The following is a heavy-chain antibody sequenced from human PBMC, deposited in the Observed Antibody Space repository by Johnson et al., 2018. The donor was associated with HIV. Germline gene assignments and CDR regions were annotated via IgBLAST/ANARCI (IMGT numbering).Heavy chain of an antibody. CDR2: ISADGRNK. V-gene: IGHV3-30*04. Sequence: QVQLVESGGGVVQPGRSLRLSCAASGFIFSDYVIHWVRQAPGKGLEWVSVISADGRNKYSADSVKGRFTISRDNSKNTLYLQMNSLRAEDTAVYYCAKGVSIVVIKDLSGAFDIWGQGTMVTVSS. J-gene: IGHJ3*02. D-gene: IGHD3-22*01. CDR3: AKGVSIVVIKDLSGAFDI. CDR1: GFIFSDYV.